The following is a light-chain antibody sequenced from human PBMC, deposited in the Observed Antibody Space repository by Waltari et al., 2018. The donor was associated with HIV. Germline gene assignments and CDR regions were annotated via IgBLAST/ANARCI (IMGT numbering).Light chain of an antibody. Sequence: QPVLTQPPSASASLGASVTLTCTLSSGYSNYKVDWYQQRPGKGPRFVMRVGTGGIVGSKGDGIPDRFSVLGSGLNRYLTIKNIQEEDESDYHCGADHGRQRVFGGGTKLTVL. J-gene: IGLJ3*02. CDR2: VGTGGIVG. CDR3: GADHGRQRV. V-gene: IGLV9-49*01. CDR1: SGYSNYK.